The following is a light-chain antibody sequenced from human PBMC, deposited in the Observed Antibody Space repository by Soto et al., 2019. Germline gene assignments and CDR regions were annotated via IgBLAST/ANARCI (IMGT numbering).Light chain of an antibody. V-gene: IGKV1-39*01. J-gene: IGKJ1*01. CDR3: QQSYDTPLT. CDR1: QTISDY. Sequence: DIQMTQSPSSLSASVGDKVTITCRASQTISDYVNWYRQKSGKAPKLLFYGSSILQAGVPSRFSGSGSGPDFTLTISNLQPEDFASYYCQQSYDTPLTFGLGTTVEI. CDR2: GSS.